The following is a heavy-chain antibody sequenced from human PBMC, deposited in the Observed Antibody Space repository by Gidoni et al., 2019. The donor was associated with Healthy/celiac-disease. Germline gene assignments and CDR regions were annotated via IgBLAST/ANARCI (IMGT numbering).Heavy chain of an antibody. CDR3: AKDLSKSVNYDYIWGSYRYTLPAGDV. CDR2: ISYDGSNK. J-gene: IGHJ6*02. V-gene: IGHV3-30*18. CDR1: GFPFSSYG. D-gene: IGHD3-16*02. Sequence: QVQLVESGGGVVQPGRSLRLSCAASGFPFSSYGMHWVRQAPGKGLEWVAVISYDGSNKYYADSGKGRFTISRDNSKNTLYLQMNSLRAEDTAVYYCAKDLSKSVNYDYIWGSYRYTLPAGDVWGQGTTVTVSS.